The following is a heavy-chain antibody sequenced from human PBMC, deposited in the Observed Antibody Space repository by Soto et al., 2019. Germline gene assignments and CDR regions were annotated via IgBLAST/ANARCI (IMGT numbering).Heavy chain of an antibody. D-gene: IGHD3-22*01. CDR2: ISYDGSNK. V-gene: IGHV3-30*18. CDR3: AKDSLWSYYYDSSGYSYDAFDI. J-gene: IGHJ3*02. Sequence: QVQLVESGGGVVQPGRSLRLSCAASGFTFSSYGMHWVRQAPGKGLEWVAVISYDGSNKYYADSVKGRFTISRDNSKNTLYLQMNTLRAEYTAVYYCAKDSLWSYYYDSSGYSYDAFDIWGQGTMVTVSS. CDR1: GFTFSSYG.